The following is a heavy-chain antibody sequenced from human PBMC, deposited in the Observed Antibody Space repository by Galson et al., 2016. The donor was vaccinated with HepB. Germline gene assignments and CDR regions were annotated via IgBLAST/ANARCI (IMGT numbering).Heavy chain of an antibody. CDR3: AKWVIITFGGVIDYFDY. CDR1: GFTFSSYA. Sequence: SLRLSCAASGFTFSSYAMSWVRQAPGKGLEWVSAISGSGSNTYHADSVKGRFTISRDNSKKTLYLEMNSLRAEDTAVYFCAKWVIITFGGVIDYFDYWGQGTLVTVSS. V-gene: IGHV3-23*01. CDR2: ISGSGSNT. J-gene: IGHJ4*02. D-gene: IGHD3-16*02.